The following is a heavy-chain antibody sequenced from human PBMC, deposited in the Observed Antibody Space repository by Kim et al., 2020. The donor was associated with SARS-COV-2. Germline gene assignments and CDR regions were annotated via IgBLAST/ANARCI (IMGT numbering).Heavy chain of an antibody. D-gene: IGHD1-1*01. CDR2: IYYSGST. J-gene: IGHJ4*02. V-gene: IGHV4-39*01. CDR1: GGSISSSSYY. CDR3: ARRSGGYSYFDY. Sequence: SETLSLTCTVSGGSISSSSYYWGWIRQPPGKGLEWIGSIYYSGSTYYNPSLKSRVTISVDTSKNQFSLKLSSVTAADTAVYYCARRSGGYSYFDYWGQGT.